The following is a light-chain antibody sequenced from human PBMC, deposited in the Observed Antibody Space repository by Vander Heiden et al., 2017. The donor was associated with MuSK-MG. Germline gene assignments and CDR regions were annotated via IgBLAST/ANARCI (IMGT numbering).Light chain of an antibody. CDR2: EVS. V-gene: IGLV2-14*01. J-gene: IGLJ1*01. CDR3: SSYTSSSTYV. CDR1: SSDVGGYNY. Sequence: QSALTQPASVSGSPGQSITISCTGTSSDVGGYNYVSWYQQHPGKAPKLMIYEVSNRPSGVSNRFSGSKSGNTASLTISGLQAEDEADYYCSSYTSSSTYVFGTGTKVNVI.